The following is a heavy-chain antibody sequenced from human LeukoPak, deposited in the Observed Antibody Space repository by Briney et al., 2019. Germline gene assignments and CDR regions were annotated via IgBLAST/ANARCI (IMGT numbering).Heavy chain of an antibody. Sequence: ASVKVSCKASGYTFTGYYMHWVRQAPGQGLEWMGWINPSSGGTNYAQKFQGWVTMTRDTSISTAYMELSRLRSDDTAVYYCARDAYSSSWYWLIDYWGQGTLVTVSS. CDR3: ARDAYSSSWYWLIDY. J-gene: IGHJ4*02. CDR2: INPSSGGT. V-gene: IGHV1-2*04. CDR1: GYTFTGYY. D-gene: IGHD6-13*01.